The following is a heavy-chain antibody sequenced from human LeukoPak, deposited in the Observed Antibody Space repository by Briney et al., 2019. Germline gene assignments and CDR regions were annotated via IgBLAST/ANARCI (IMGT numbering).Heavy chain of an antibody. J-gene: IGHJ5*02. CDR3: ARSGYSYGYGWFDP. V-gene: IGHV3-30-3*01. CDR1: GFTFGSYA. D-gene: IGHD5-18*01. CDR2: ISYDGSNK. Sequence: PGGSLRLSCAASGFTFGSYAMHWVRQAPGKGLEWVAVISYDGSNKYYADSVKGRFTISRDNSKNTLYLQMNSLRAEDTAVYYCARSGYSYGYGWFDPWGQGTLVTVSS.